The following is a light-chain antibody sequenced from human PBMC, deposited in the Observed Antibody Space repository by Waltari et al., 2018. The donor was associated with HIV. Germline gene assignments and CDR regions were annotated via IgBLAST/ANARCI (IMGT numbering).Light chain of an antibody. Sequence: QSALTQPRSVSGSPGQSVTISCTGTSSHVGPYNYVSWYQQHPGKAPKLMIYDVNKRPSGVPDRFSGSKSGNTASLNISGLQAEDESDYYCCSYAGIWGVFGTGTKVTVL. CDR3: CSYAGIWGV. CDR1: SSHVGPYNY. CDR2: DVN. V-gene: IGLV2-11*01. J-gene: IGLJ1*01.